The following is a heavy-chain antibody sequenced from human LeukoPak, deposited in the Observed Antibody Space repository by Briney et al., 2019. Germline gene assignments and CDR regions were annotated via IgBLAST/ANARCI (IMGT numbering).Heavy chain of an antibody. D-gene: IGHD3-9*01. CDR3: VIWGDYDVLTGYYVPDY. CDR2: ITGRGPNR. Sequence: AGGSLRLSGVAPGFTFSNYAMSGGARSPEKGQEWCAAITGRGPNRYYADSLKGRFTTSRDNSKNTVFLQMNSLTHEDTAIYYCVIWGDYDVLTGYYVPDYWGQGTLVTVAS. CDR1: GFTFSNYA. V-gene: IGHV3-23*01. J-gene: IGHJ4*02.